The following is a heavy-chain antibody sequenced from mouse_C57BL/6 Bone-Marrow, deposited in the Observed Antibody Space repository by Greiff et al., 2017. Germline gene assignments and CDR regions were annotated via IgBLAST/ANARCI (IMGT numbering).Heavy chain of an antibody. CDR3: ARAFTTPYFDY. Sequence: VQLKESGGDLVKPGGSLKLSCAASGFTFSSYGMSWVSQTPDKRLEWVATISSGGSYTYYPDSVKGRSTISRDNAKNTLYLQMSSLKSEDTAMYYCARAFTTPYFDYGGQGTTLTVAS. J-gene: IGHJ2*01. CDR2: ISSGGSYT. CDR1: GFTFSSYG. V-gene: IGHV5-6*01. D-gene: IGHD6-1*01.